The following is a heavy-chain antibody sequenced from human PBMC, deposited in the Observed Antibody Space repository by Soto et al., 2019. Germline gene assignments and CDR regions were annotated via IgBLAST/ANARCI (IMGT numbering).Heavy chain of an antibody. CDR1: GGSIISISYY. D-gene: IGHD3-10*01. Sequence: SETLSLTCTVSGGSIISISYYWAWIRQPPGKGLEWIGSIYYSGSTYYNPSLKSRVTISVDTSKNQVSLKLTSVTRADTAVYYCARLSGPEYHFDNWGQGTLVTVSS. J-gene: IGHJ4*02. V-gene: IGHV4-39*01. CDR3: ARLSGPEYHFDN. CDR2: IYYSGST.